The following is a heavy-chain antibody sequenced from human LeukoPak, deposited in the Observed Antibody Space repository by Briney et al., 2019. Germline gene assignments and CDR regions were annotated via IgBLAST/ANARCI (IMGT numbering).Heavy chain of an antibody. Sequence: PSETLSLTCAVYGGSFSGYYWSWIRQPPGKGLEWIGEINHSGSTNYNPSLKSRVTISVDTSKNQFSLKLSSGTAADTAVYYCARDTVPHLFDYWGQGTLVTVSS. V-gene: IGHV4-34*01. D-gene: IGHD2-2*01. CDR1: GGSFSGYY. J-gene: IGHJ4*02. CDR3: ARDTVPHLFDY. CDR2: INHSGST.